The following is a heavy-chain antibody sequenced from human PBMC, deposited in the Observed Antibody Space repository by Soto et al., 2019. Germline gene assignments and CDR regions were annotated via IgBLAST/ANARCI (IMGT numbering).Heavy chain of an antibody. D-gene: IGHD3-3*01. V-gene: IGHV1-18*04. CDR2: ISAYNGNT. CDR3: ARVSFLYYDFWSGYPYYFDY. J-gene: IGHJ4*02. CDR1: GYTFTSYC. Sequence: ASVKVSCKASGYTFTSYCISWVLQAPGQGLEWTGWISAYNGNTNYAQKLQGRVTMTTDTSTSTAYMELRSLRSDDTAVYYCARVSFLYYDFWSGYPYYFDYWGQGTLVTVSS.